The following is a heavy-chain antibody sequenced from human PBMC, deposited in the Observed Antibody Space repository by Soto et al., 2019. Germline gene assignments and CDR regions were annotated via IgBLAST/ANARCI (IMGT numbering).Heavy chain of an antibody. Sequence: PGGSLRLSCGVSGFRFSDFALLWVRQAPGKGLEWVGRIRTKGSNYATAYGASVKGRFTISRDDSKNTAYLQMNSLKIEDTAVYYCTRRRYYYYGLGVWGQGTAVTVSS. D-gene: IGHD6-25*01. J-gene: IGHJ6*02. CDR2: IRTKGSNYAT. CDR3: TRRRYYYYGLGV. CDR1: GFRFSDFA. V-gene: IGHV3-73*01.